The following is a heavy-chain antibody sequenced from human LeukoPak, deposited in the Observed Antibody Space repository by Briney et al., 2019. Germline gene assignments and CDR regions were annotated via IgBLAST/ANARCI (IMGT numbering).Heavy chain of an antibody. CDR2: ISGSGDDT. Sequence: GSLRLSCAASGFTFSSYAMSWVRQTPGQGLEWVSSISGSGDDTRYADVVKGRFTISRDTSKNTMYLQMNSLRGVDSAVYYCAKSQGGEVYYYYGMDVWGQGTTVTVSS. CDR3: AKSQGGEVYYYYGMDV. J-gene: IGHJ6*02. CDR1: GFTFSSYA. V-gene: IGHV3-23*01. D-gene: IGHD2-21*01.